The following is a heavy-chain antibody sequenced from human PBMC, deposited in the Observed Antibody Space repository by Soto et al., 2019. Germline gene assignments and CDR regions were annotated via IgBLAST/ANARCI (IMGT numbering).Heavy chain of an antibody. V-gene: IGHV4-30-4*01. CDR3: AREAGGYYYYFDY. CDR1: GGSISSGDYY. CDR2: IYYSGST. J-gene: IGHJ4*02. D-gene: IGHD3-3*01. Sequence: SETLSLTCTVSGGSISSGDYYWSWIRQPPGKGLEWIGYIYYSGSTYYNPSLKSRVTISVDMSKNQFSLKLSSVTAADTAVYYCAREAGGYYYYFDYWGQGTLVTVSS.